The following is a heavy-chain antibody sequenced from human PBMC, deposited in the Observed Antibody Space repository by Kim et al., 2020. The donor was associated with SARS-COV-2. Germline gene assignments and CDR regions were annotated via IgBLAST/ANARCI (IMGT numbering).Heavy chain of an antibody. CDR1: GFTFSSYG. V-gene: IGHV3-30*18. CDR2: IPYDGINK. D-gene: IGHD3-10*01. J-gene: IGHJ1*01. CDR3: AKDDRFGGFDNFQH. Sequence: GGSLRLSCAASGFTFSSYGMHWVRQAPGKGLEWVAVIPYDGINKYFADSVKGRFTFSRDISKNTLYLQRNSLRAEDTPVYSFAKDDRFGGFDNFQH.